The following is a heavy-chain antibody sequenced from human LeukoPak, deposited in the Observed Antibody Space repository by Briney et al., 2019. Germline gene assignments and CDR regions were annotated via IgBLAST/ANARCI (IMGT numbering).Heavy chain of an antibody. CDR3: ARTRTGAWDY. CDR1: GFTFSTYA. Sequence: GGSLRLSCAASGFTFSTYAMSWVRQAPGKGLEWVSTISGGGNTYHADSVQGRFIISRDTSNNTLYLHMNSLKAEDTAVYFCARTRTGAWDYWGQGTLVTVSS. CDR2: ISGGGNT. V-gene: IGHV3-23*01. D-gene: IGHD7-27*01. J-gene: IGHJ4*02.